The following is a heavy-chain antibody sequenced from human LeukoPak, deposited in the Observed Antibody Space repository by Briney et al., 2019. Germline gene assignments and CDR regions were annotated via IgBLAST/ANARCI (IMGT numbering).Heavy chain of an antibody. CDR1: GGSFSGYY. D-gene: IGHD4-11*01. J-gene: IGHJ6*03. Sequence: SETLSLTCAVYGGSFSGYYWSWIRQPPGKGLEWIGEINHSGSTNYNPSLKSRVTISVDTSKNQFSLKLSSVTAADTAVYYCARGLSSTVTRHYYYYYYMDVWGKGTTVTVSS. V-gene: IGHV4-34*01. CDR3: ARGLSSTVTRHYYYYYYMDV. CDR2: INHSGST.